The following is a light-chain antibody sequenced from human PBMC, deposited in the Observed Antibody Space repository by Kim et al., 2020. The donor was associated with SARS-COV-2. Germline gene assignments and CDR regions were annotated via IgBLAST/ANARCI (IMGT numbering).Light chain of an antibody. J-gene: IGLJ2*01. V-gene: IGLV3-19*01. CDR2: GKN. CDR3: NSRDSSGNVV. CDR1: SLRSYY. Sequence: VALRQTVRITGQGDSLRSYYASWYQQKPGRAPVLVIYGKNNRPSGIPDRFSGSSSGNTASLTITGAQAEDEAGYYCNSRDSSGNVVFGGGTQLTVL.